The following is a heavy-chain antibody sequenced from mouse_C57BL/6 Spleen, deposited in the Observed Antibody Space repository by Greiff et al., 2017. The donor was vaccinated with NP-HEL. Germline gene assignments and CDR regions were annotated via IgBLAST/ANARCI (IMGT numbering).Heavy chain of an antibody. CDR3: ARSHYYGSSFWYFDV. D-gene: IGHD1-1*01. CDR2: IRNKANGYTT. V-gene: IGHV7-3*01. CDR1: GFTFTDYY. Sequence: EVKLMESGGGLVQPGGSLSLSCAASGFTFTDYYMSWVCQPPGKALEWLGFIRNKANGYTTEYSASVKGRFTISRDNSQSILYLQMNALRAEDSATYYCARSHYYGSSFWYFDVWGTGTTVTVSS. J-gene: IGHJ1*03.